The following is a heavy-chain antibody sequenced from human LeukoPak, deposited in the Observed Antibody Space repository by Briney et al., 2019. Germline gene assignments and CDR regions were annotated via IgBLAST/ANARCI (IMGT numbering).Heavy chain of an antibody. V-gene: IGHV3-7*01. J-gene: IGHJ4*02. Sequence: GGSLRLSCAASGFTFSSYWMSWVRQAPGKGLEWVANIKQDGSEKYYVDSVKGRFTISRDNAKNSLYLQMNSLRAEDTAVYYCARGWLSQWYYYSSGSYGDYWGQGTLVTVSS. CDR2: IKQDGSEK. CDR3: ARGWLSQWYYYSSGSYGDY. D-gene: IGHD3-10*01. CDR1: GFTFSSYW.